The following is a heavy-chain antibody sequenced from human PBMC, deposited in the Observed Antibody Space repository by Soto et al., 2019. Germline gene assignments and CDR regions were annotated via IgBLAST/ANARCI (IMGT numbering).Heavy chain of an antibody. CDR1: GFTFSNAW. V-gene: IGHV3-7*01. Sequence: GGSLRLSCAASGFTFSNAWMSWVRQAPGKGLEWVANIKQDGSEKYYVDSVKGRLTISRDNAKNSLYLQMNSLRAEDTAVYYCARVGGNPPGYYYGMDVWGQGTTVTVSS. D-gene: IGHD2-15*01. J-gene: IGHJ6*02. CDR2: IKQDGSEK. CDR3: ARVGGNPPGYYYGMDV.